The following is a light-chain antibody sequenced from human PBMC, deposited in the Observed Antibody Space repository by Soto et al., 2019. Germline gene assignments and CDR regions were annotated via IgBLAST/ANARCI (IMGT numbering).Light chain of an antibody. J-gene: IGKJ2*01. Sequence: ESVLTQSPGTLSFSPGERATLSCRASQSVSNSYFAWYQQKPGQAPRLLIYGISTRATGIPDRFSGSGSGTDFTLTISRLEPEDFLVYYCQQYSTIPHTFGQGTKVDIK. V-gene: IGKV3-20*01. CDR3: QQYSTIPHT. CDR1: QSVSNSY. CDR2: GIS.